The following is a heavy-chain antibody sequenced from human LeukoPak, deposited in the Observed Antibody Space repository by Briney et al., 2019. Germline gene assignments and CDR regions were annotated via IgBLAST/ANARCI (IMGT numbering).Heavy chain of an antibody. CDR2: IYSGGST. V-gene: IGHV3-53*01. CDR3: ARVGRYNWFDP. Sequence: GGSLRLSCAASGFTFSSYWMTWVRQAPGKGPEWVSIIYSGGSTYYADSVKGRFTISRDNSKNTLYLQTDSLRADDTAVYFCARVGRYNWFDPWGQGTLVTVSS. CDR1: GFTFSSYW. J-gene: IGHJ5*02.